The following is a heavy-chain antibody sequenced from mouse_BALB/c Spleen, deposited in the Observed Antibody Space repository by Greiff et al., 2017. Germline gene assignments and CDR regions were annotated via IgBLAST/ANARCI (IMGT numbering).Heavy chain of an antibody. J-gene: IGHJ3*01. Sequence: EVNVVESGGGLVKPGGSLKLSCAASGFTFSSYTMSWVRQTPEKRLEWVATISSGGSYTYYPDSVKGRFTISRDNAKNTLYLQMSSLKSEDTAMYYCARRFAYWGQGTLVTVSA. CDR2: ISSGGSYT. CDR1: GFTFSSYT. CDR3: ARRFAY. V-gene: IGHV5-6-4*01.